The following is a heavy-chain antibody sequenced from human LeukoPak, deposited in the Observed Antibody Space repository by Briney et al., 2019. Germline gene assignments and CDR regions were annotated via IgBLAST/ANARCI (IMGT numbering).Heavy chain of an antibody. CDR3: ARDAPQVPAAGVLAS. Sequence: PGGSLRLSCAASGFTVSDNYVSWVRQAPGKGLEWVSVMYSRGDTYYANSVKGRFTFSRDISKNTLHLQMNGLRTEDTAMYYCARDAPQVPAAGVLASWGQGTLVIVSS. V-gene: IGHV3-53*01. CDR1: GFTVSDNY. CDR2: MYSRGDT. D-gene: IGHD6-13*01. J-gene: IGHJ5*02.